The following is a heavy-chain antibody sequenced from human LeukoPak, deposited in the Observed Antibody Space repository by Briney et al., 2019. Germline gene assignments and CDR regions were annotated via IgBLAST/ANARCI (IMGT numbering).Heavy chain of an antibody. CDR2: RSIYNGNT. V-gene: IGHV1-18*01. Sequence: ASVKVSCKASGGTFSSYAISWVRQAPGQGLEWMGWRSIYNGNTDYKLQGRVTMTTDTSTNTAYMKVRSLRSDDTAVYYCARGGPFPSSSSSREYYLDYWGQGTLVTVSS. CDR3: ARGGPFPSSSSSREYYLDY. J-gene: IGHJ4*02. D-gene: IGHD6-6*01. CDR1: GGTFSSYA.